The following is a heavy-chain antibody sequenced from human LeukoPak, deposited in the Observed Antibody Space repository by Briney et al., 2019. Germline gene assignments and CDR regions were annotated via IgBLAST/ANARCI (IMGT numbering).Heavy chain of an antibody. CDR2: INRSGST. D-gene: IGHD3-22*01. Sequence: SETLSLTCAVYGGSFSGYYWSWIRQPPGKGLEWIGEINRSGSTNYNPSLKSRVTISVDTSKNQFSLKLSSVTAADTAVYYCARYYYDSSGYRDYWGQGTLVTVSS. V-gene: IGHV4-34*01. CDR1: GGSFSGYY. J-gene: IGHJ4*02. CDR3: ARYYYDSSGYRDY.